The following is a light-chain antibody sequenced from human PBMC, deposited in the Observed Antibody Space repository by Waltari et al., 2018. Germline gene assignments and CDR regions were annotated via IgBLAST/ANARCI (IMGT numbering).Light chain of an antibody. J-gene: IGLJ3*02. V-gene: IGLV8-61*01. CDR2: TTD. Sequence: QTVVTQEPSLSVSPGGTVTLTCGLTSYSVSTTFYPNWFQQTPGQAPRTLICTTDARSSGVPDRFSASILGNKAALTITGAQADDEAYYYCALYMGGGIWAFGGGTKLTVL. CDR3: ALYMGGGIWA. CDR1: SYSVSTTFY.